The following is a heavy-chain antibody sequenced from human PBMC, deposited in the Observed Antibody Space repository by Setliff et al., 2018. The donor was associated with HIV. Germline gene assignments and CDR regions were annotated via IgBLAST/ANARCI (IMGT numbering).Heavy chain of an antibody. CDR3: GRGARLLGGYSDRWEYYYKDV. V-gene: IGHV4-34*01. Sequence: SETLSLTCAVFGGSFTDIAGSFTDYYWIWIHQPPGKGQESCWEINHSGSTHYNPSHKSQITISVDTSKDRFSRKVNWGTAAGTAVYYCGRGARLLGGYSDRWEYYYKDVWGKGTTVTVSS. CDR2: INHSGST. D-gene: IGHD6-13*01. J-gene: IGHJ6*03. CDR1: GGSFTDIAGSFTDYY.